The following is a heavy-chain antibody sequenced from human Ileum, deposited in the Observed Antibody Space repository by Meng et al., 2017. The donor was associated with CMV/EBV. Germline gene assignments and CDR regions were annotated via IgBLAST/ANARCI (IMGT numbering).Heavy chain of an antibody. CDR2: IIGSVDST. J-gene: IGHJ6*02. CDR1: ESTFRNYA. Sequence: GESLKISCAASESTFRNYAMSWIRQAPGKGLEWFSSIIGSVDSTDYADSVKGRFTISRDNSKNTLYLKMNSLRAEDTDVYYYAKGLSSVRCIGDCYYHGIDVWGQGTTVTVSS. CDR3: AKGLSSVRCIGDCYYHGIDV. D-gene: IGHD3-22*01. V-gene: IGHV3-23*01.